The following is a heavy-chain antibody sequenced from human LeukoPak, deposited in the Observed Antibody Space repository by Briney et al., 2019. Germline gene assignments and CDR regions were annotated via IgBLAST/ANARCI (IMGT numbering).Heavy chain of an antibody. CDR3: ARTYYYDTSGYYYATGAHFDY. J-gene: IGHJ4*02. Sequence: GGSLRLSCAASGFTFSDYYMSWIRQSPGKGLECLSYISSSSTTVYYADSVKGRFTISRDNAKNSLYLQMNSLRAEDTAVYYCARTYYYDTSGYYYATGAHFDYWGQGTLVTVSS. V-gene: IGHV3-11*04. CDR2: ISSSSTTV. CDR1: GFTFSDYY. D-gene: IGHD3-22*01.